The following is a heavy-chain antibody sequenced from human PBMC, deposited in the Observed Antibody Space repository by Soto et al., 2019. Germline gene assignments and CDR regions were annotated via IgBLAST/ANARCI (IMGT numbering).Heavy chain of an antibody. D-gene: IGHD6-25*01. J-gene: IGHJ4*02. Sequence: QVQLVQSGAEVKKPGASVKVSCKASGYSFTGYFMHWVRQVPGQGLEWMGWTNPKSGVTKYPQKLQGRVTMTRDTSISTAYMELTRRRSDDTAVYYGARAHVRLQLGSSDYWGQGTLVTVSS. CDR3: ARAHVRLQLGSSDY. CDR1: GYSFTGYF. CDR2: TNPKSGVT. V-gene: IGHV1-2*02.